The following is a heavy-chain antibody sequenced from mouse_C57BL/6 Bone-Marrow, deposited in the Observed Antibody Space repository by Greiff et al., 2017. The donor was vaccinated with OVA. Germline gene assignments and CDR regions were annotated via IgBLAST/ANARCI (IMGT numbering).Heavy chain of an antibody. J-gene: IGHJ3*01. CDR2: FVPSDSYT. D-gene: IGHD2-4*01. CDR3: ARFYYEYDRGVAY. Sequence: QVQLQQPGAELVRPGTSVKLSCTASGYSFTSCCLRWLKQRPGQGLVWIGVFVPSDSYTNYNQKFKGKATFTVDTSSSSAYMQLSSLTSEDSAVYYCARFYYEYDRGVAYWGQGTLVTVAA. CDR1: GYSFTSCC. V-gene: IGHV1-59*01.